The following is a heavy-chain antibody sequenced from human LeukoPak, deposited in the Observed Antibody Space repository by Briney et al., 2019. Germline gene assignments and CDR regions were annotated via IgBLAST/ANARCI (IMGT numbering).Heavy chain of an antibody. D-gene: IGHD2-21*02. Sequence: PSETLSLTCSVSGGSISSGGYFWSWIRQHPGKGLEWIGNIYSSGTTYYNPSLKSRIAISVDTSKNQLSLKLTSVTAADTAVYYCARDLGPPYCGGDCYAAFDIWGQGTMVTVSS. CDR1: GGSISSGGYF. J-gene: IGHJ3*02. V-gene: IGHV4-31*03. CDR3: ARDLGPPYCGGDCYAAFDI. CDR2: IYSSGTT.